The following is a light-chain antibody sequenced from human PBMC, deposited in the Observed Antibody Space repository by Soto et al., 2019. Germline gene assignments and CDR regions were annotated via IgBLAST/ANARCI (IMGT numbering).Light chain of an antibody. CDR2: NNH. V-gene: IGLV1-40*01. J-gene: IGLJ2*01. CDR1: SSNIGAGYD. CDR3: QSYDGTLTGVI. Sequence: QSALTQPPSVSGAPGQSVTISCTGTSSNIGAGYDIHWYQQPPGTAPKLVIYNNHNRPSGVPDRFSGSKSGTSGSLAITGLQAEDEADYFCQSYDGTLTGVIFGRGTKLTVL.